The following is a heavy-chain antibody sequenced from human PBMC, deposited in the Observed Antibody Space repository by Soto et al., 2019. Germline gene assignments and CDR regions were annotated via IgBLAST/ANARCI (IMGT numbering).Heavy chain of an antibody. V-gene: IGHV4-34*01. J-gene: IGHJ6*02. Sequence: XGTLSLTCAVYGGSFSGYYWSWIRQPPGKGLEWIGEINHSVSTNYNPSLESRVTISVDTSKNQFSLKLSSVTAADTAVYYCARLRLGELSLYPYYYYGMDVWGQGTTVTVSS. CDR3: ARLRLGELSLYPYYYYGMDV. CDR2: INHSVST. D-gene: IGHD3-16*02. CDR1: GGSFSGYY.